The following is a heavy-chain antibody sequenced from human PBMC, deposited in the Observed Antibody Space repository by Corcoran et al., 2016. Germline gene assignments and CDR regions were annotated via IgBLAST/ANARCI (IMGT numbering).Heavy chain of an antibody. J-gene: IGHJ4*02. CDR3: RAGWYVFDY. V-gene: IGHV3-15*07. CDR1: GFTFSNAW. D-gene: IGHD6-19*01. CDR2: IKSKTDGGTT. Sequence: EVQLVESGGGLVKPGESLRLSCAASGFTFSNAWMNWVRQAPGKGLEWVGRIKSKTDGGTTDYAAPVKGRVTISRDDSKNNLSLQMNSMTTEDTAVYYCRAGWYVFDYWGPGTLVTVSS.